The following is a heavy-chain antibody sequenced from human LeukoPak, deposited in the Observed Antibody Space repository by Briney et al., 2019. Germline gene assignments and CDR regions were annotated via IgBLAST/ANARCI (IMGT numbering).Heavy chain of an antibody. CDR1: GFTFSTYW. CDR2: IKQDGSKK. Sequence: GGSLRLSCAASGFTFSTYWMSWVRQAPGKGLEWVAIIKQDGSKKFYVDSVKGRFTISRDNAKNSLYLQMNSLRAEDTAVYYCARTGTTLDYWGQGTLVTVSS. D-gene: IGHD1-1*01. J-gene: IGHJ4*02. V-gene: IGHV3-7*03. CDR3: ARTGTTLDY.